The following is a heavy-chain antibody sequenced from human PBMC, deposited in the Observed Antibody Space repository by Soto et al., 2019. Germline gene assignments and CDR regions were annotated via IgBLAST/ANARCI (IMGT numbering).Heavy chain of an antibody. J-gene: IGHJ6*02. CDR3: AKDPVTVYYYYGMDV. D-gene: IGHD4-4*01. CDR1: GFTFSSYA. V-gene: IGHV3-23*01. Sequence: PGGSLRLSCAASGFTFSSYAMSWVRQAPGKGLEWVSAISGSGGSTYYADSVKGRFTISRDNSKNTLYLQMNSLRAEGTAVYYCAKDPVTVYYYYGMDVWGQGTTVTVSS. CDR2: ISGSGGST.